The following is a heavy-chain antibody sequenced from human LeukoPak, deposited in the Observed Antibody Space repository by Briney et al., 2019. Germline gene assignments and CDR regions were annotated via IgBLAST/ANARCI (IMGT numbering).Heavy chain of an antibody. D-gene: IGHD6-19*01. CDR3: ASDHSGWLGLGY. CDR1: GGSISSGSYY. V-gene: IGHV4-61*02. CDR2: IYAGGRS. J-gene: IGHJ4*02. Sequence: SQTLSLTCTVSGGSISSGSYYWSWIRQPAGKGLEWIGRIYAGGRSNYNPSLRSRVTISVDTSKNQFSLRLSSVTATDTGVYYCASDHSGWLGLGYWGQGTLVSVST.